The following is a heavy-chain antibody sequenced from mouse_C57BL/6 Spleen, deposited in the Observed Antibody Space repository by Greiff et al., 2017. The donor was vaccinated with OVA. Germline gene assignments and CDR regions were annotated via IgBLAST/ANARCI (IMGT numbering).Heavy chain of an antibody. V-gene: IGHV1-61*01. CDR2: IYPSDSET. CDR3: ARSGIDYGSSYGWYFYV. CDR1: GYTFTSYW. J-gene: IGHJ1*03. Sequence: QVQLQQPGAELVRPGSSVKLSCKASGYTFTSYWMDWVKQRPGQGLEWIGNIYPSDSETHYNQKFKDKATLTVDKSSSTAYMQLSSLTSEDAAVYYCARSGIDYGSSYGWYFYVWGTVTTVTVSS. D-gene: IGHD1-1*01.